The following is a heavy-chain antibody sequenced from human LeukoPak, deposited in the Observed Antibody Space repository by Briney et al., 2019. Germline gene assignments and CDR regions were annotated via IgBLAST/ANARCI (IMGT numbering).Heavy chain of an antibody. CDR3: ARDNAPAETNYYYYGMDV. CDR2: IYYSGST. J-gene: IGHJ6*02. Sequence: PSETLSLTCTVSGGSISSYYWSWIRQPPGKGLEWIGYIYYSGSTNYNPSLKSRVTISVDTSKNQFSLKLSSVTAADTAVYYCARDNAPAETNYYYYGMDVWGQGTTVTVSS. V-gene: IGHV4-59*12. CDR1: GGSISSYY.